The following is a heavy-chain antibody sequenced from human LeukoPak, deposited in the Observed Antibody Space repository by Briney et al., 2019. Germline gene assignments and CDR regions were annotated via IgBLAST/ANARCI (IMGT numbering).Heavy chain of an antibody. CDR1: EFTFGTYA. Sequence: TGGSLRLSCSASEFTFGTYAMLWVRQAPGKGLEYVSAISSNGRDTYYAASVRGRFPISRVNSNNTLYLQMSSLRPEDTAMYYCARLAAAGHSDYWGQGALVAVSS. V-gene: IGHV3-64D*06. D-gene: IGHD6-25*01. CDR2: ISSNGRDT. J-gene: IGHJ4*02. CDR3: ARLAAAGHSDY.